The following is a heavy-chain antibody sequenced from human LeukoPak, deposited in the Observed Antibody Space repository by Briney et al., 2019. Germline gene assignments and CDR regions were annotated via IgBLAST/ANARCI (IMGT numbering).Heavy chain of an antibody. V-gene: IGHV3-30-3*01. CDR2: ISYDGSNK. CDR1: GFTFSSYA. D-gene: IGHD6-13*01. CDR3: AREPLAAAGYYYGMDV. Sequence: SGGSLRLSCAASGFTFSSYAMHWVRQAPGKGLEWVAVISYDGSNKYYADSVKGRFTISRDNSKNTLYLQMNSLRAEDTAVYYCAREPLAAAGYYYGMDVWGQGTTVTVS. J-gene: IGHJ6*02.